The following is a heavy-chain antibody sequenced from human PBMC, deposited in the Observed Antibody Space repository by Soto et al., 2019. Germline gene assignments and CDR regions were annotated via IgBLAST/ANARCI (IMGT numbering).Heavy chain of an antibody. CDR1: GYSISSGYY. V-gene: IGHV4-38-2*01. J-gene: IGHJ4*02. D-gene: IGHD3-16*01. Sequence: SETLSLTCAVSGYSISSGYYWAWIRQPPGKGLEWIGSIYHSGSTYYKPSLESRVTISVDTSKNQFSLKLRSVTAAETAVYYCGRARGDLEYYFDYWGQGTLVTVSS. CDR3: GRARGDLEYYFDY. CDR2: IYHSGST.